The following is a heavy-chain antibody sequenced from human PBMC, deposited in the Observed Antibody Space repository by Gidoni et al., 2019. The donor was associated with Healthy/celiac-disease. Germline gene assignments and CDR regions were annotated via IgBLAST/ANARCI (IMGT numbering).Heavy chain of an antibody. J-gene: IGHJ6*02. CDR1: GGSFSGYY. CDR2: INHSGST. D-gene: IGHD6-13*01. V-gene: IGHV4-34*01. CDR3: AREYPIAAAGRYYYYGMDV. Sequence: QVQLQQWGAGLLKPSETLSLTCAVYGGSFSGYYWSWIRQPPGKGLEWIGEINHSGSTNYNPSLKSRVTISVDTSKNQFSLKLSSVTAADTAVYYCAREYPIAAAGRYYYYGMDVWGQGTTVTVSS.